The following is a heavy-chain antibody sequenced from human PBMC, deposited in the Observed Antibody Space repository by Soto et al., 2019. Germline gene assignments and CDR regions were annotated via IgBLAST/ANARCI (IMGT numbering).Heavy chain of an antibody. CDR3: NRGSEYDFWSGYL. CDR2: IVPMFGTS. D-gene: IGHD3-3*01. V-gene: IGHV1-69*06. J-gene: IGHJ4*02. Sequence: QERLVQSGAEVRKPGSSVKVSCKVTGGTSTRYAINWVRQAPGQGLEWMGGIVPMFGTSKYAQKFQGRVTITAETSTNIAYMGLRSLRSEDTAVYYCNRGSEYDFWSGYLWGQGTLVSVSS. CDR1: GGTSTRYA.